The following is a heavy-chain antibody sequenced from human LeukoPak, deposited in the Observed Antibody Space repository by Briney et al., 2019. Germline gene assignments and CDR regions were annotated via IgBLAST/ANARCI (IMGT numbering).Heavy chain of an antibody. CDR1: GGSISSTSYY. CDR2: IYYSGGT. V-gene: IGHV4-39*01. J-gene: IGHJ4*02. CDR3: RYSSSEYYFDY. Sequence: SETLSLTCTVSGGSISSTSYYWGWIRQPPGKGLEWIGTIYYSGGTYYNPSLKSRVTISVDTSKSQFSLKLNSVTAADTAVYFCRYSSSEYYFDYWGQGTLVTVSS. D-gene: IGHD6-6*01.